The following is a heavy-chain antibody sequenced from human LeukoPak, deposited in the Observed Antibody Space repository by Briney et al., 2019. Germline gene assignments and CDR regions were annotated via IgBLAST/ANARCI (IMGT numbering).Heavy chain of an antibody. J-gene: IGHJ4*02. V-gene: IGHV4-59*01. CDR1: GGSISSYY. D-gene: IGHD6-13*01. CDR3: ARAPGGCYSSSCLDY. CDR2: IYYSGST. Sequence: PSETLSLTCTVSGGSISSYYWSWIRQPPGRGLEWIGHIYYSGSTNYNPSLKSRVTISVDTSKNQFSLQLSSVTAADTAVYYCARAPGGCYSSSCLDYWGQGTLVTVSS.